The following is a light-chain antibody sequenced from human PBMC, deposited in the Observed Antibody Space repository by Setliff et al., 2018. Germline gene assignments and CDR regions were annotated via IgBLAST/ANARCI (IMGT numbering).Light chain of an antibody. CDR1: NSNIGRNT. CDR2: SND. V-gene: IGLV1-44*01. Sequence: QSVLAQPPSASGAPGQRVTISCSGSNSNIGRNTVSWYQQLPGTAPKLLIYSNDYRPSGVPDRFSASKSGTSASLAISGPQSEDEADYYCAAWDDSLNGHVFGTGTKVTVL. CDR3: AAWDDSLNGHV. J-gene: IGLJ1*01.